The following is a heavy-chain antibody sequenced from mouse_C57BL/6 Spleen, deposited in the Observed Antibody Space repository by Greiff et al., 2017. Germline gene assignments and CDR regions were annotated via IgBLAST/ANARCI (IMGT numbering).Heavy chain of an antibody. CDR1: GYAFSSSW. CDR3: ARTLRLLYFDY. CDR2: IYPGDGDT. D-gene: IGHD3-2*02. V-gene: IGHV1-82*01. J-gene: IGHJ2*01. Sequence: VQLQQSGPELVKPGASVKISCKASGYAFSSSWMNWVKQRPGKGLEWIGRIYPGDGDTNYNGKFKGKATLTADKSSSTAYMQLSSLTSEDSAVYFCARTLRLLYFDYWGQGTTLTVSS.